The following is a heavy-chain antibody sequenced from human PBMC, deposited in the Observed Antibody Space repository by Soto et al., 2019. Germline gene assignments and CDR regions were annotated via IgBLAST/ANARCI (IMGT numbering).Heavy chain of an antibody. CDR2: ISARGGSS. D-gene: IGHD5-12*01. V-gene: IGHV3-23*01. J-gene: IGHJ4*02. CDR3: ANGSIEYSASVDN. Sequence: DVQLLESGGGLVQPGGSLRLSCAASGFSFSSYAMVWVRQAPGKGLEWVAVISARGGSSYLADSVKGRFTLSRDNSKKVLSLEMNSLRAEDTAIYFCANGSIEYSASVDNWGQGTLVVVSS. CDR1: GFSFSSYA.